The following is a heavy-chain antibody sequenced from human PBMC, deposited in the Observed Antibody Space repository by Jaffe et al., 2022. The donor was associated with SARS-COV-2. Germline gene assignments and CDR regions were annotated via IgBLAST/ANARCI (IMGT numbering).Heavy chain of an antibody. CDR1: GFSLSSYP. CDR3: AIQYWFDSSGWY. CDR2: ISSTSSTI. J-gene: IGHJ4*02. D-gene: IGHD3-22*01. V-gene: IGHV3-48*01. Sequence: EVQLVQSGGVLVQPGGSLRLSCAASGFSLSSYPMNWVRQAPGKGLEWISYISSTSSTIYYADSVKGRFTISRDNAKNSLYLQMDSLRAEDMAVYYCAIQYWFDSSGWYWGKGTLVTVSS.